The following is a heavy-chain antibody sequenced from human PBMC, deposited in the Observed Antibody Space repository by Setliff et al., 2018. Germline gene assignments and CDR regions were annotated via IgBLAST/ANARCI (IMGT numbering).Heavy chain of an antibody. Sequence: GGSLRLSCVVSGFTVNDNFMTWVRQSPGRGLEWVSLIYTGGSTYYADAVKGRFTISRDNSKNTLYLQMNSLRAEDTAVYYCARDLGARYCSGGSCSHYYYYYYMDVWGKGTTVTVSS. CDR3: ARDLGARYCSGGSCSHYYYYYYMDV. J-gene: IGHJ6*03. V-gene: IGHV3-53*01. CDR1: GFTVNDNF. CDR2: IYTGGST. D-gene: IGHD2-15*01.